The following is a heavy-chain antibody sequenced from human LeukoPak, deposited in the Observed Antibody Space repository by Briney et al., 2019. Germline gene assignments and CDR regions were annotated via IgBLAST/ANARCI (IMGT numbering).Heavy chain of an antibody. Sequence: SQTLSLTCAISGDSVSSNSAAWNWIRQSPSRGLEWLGRTYYRSKWYNDYAVSVKSRITINPDTSKNQFSLQLNSVTPEDTAVYYCARATVEGDTWIQLWQYFDYWGQGTLVTVSS. D-gene: IGHD5-18*01. J-gene: IGHJ4*02. CDR2: TYYRSKWYN. CDR1: GDSVSSNSAA. CDR3: ARATVEGDTWIQLWQYFDY. V-gene: IGHV6-1*01.